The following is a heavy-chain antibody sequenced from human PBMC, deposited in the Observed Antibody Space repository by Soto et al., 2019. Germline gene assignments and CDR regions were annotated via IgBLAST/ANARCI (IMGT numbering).Heavy chain of an antibody. CDR1: GFTVSSY. D-gene: IGHD2-15*01. J-gene: IGHJ4*02. CDR3: ALSIQCTGRSCYQPFDH. Sequence: GGSLSLSCAVSGFTVSSYMTWFRQAPGKGLEWVSVVYSGASTYYADSVKGRFTVSRDTPKNTLYLQMSRLRADDSAIYYCALSIQCTGRSCYQPFDHWGQGTPVTVSS. CDR2: VYSGAST. V-gene: IGHV3-66*01.